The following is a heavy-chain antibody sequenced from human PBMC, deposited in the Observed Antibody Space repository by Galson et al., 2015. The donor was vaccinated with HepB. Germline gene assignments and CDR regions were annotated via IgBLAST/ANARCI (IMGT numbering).Heavy chain of an antibody. CDR1: GGTFSRYA. D-gene: IGHD2-2*02. Sequence: SVKVSCKASGGTFSRYAISWVRQAPGQGLEWMGGIIPIFGTANYAQKFQGRVTITADESTSTAYMELSSLRSEDTAVYYCARPRGGRYCSSTSCYKAFDIWGQGTMVTVSS. CDR3: ARPRGGRYCSSTSCYKAFDI. J-gene: IGHJ3*02. V-gene: IGHV1-69*13. CDR2: IIPIFGTA.